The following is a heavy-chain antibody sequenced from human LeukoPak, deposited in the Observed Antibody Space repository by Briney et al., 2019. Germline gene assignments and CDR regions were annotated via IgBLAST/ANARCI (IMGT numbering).Heavy chain of an antibody. CDR2: ISSSSNYI. J-gene: IGHJ4*02. CDR3: ARDEPYNYDYVWGSYRY. V-gene: IGHV3-21*01. CDR1: GFTFSSYS. D-gene: IGHD3-16*02. Sequence: GSLRLSCAASGFTFSSYSMNWVRQAPGKGLEWVSSISSSSNYIYYADSVKGRFTISRDNAKNSLYLQMNSLRAEDTAVYYCARDEPYNYDYVWGSYRYWGQGTLVTVSS.